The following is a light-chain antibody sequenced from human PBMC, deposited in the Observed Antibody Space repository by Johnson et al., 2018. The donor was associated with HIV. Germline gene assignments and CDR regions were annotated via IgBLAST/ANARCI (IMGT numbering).Light chain of an antibody. Sequence: HSVLTQPPSVSAAPGQKVTISCSGSSSNIGNNYVSWYQQLPGTAPKLLIYDNNKRPSGIPDRFSGSKSGTSATLGITGLQTGDEADYYCGTWDSSLSAELYVFGTGTKVIVL. CDR1: SSNIGNNY. J-gene: IGLJ1*01. V-gene: IGLV1-51*01. CDR3: GTWDSSLSAELYV. CDR2: DNN.